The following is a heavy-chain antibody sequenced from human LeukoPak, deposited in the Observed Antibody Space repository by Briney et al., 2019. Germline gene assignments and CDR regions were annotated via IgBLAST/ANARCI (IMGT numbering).Heavy chain of an antibody. V-gene: IGHV3-7*03. Sequence: GGSLRLSCAASGFPFSSYSMTWVRQAPGKGLEWVANIKPDGTTKFYVDSVKGRFTISRDNALNSLYLQMNSLRAEDMAIYYCARSIPYGTTWYGRSDYWGQGTLVTVSS. J-gene: IGHJ4*02. CDR3: ARSIPYGTTWYGRSDY. CDR2: IKPDGTTK. CDR1: GFPFSSYS. D-gene: IGHD6-13*01.